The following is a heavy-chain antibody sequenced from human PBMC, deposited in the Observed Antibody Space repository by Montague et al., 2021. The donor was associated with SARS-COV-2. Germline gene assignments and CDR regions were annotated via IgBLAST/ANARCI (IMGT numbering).Heavy chain of an antibody. CDR2: TSYRSKWYN. J-gene: IGHJ6*02. D-gene: IGHD1-1*01. CDR3: TSGREGNYNVMDV. Sequence: CAISGDSVSSNSATWNWVRQSPSRGLEWLGRTSYRSKWYNDYAVSVRGRVTINPDTPKNQFSLQLNSVTPENTAIYYCTSGREGNYNVMDVWGQGTTVTVSS. V-gene: IGHV6-1*01. CDR1: GDSVSSNSAT.